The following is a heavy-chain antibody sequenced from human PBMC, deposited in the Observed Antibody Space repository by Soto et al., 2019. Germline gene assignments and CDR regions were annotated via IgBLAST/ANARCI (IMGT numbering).Heavy chain of an antibody. D-gene: IGHD3-22*01. CDR3: AKPFSCGYSGDYYFDS. J-gene: IGHJ4*02. Sequence: GGSLTLSCATCSFTFSSYFIHWVRQAPGKGLEWVAVISYDGSNKYYADSVKGRFTISRDNSKNTLYLQMNSLRAEDTAVYYCAKPFSCGYSGDYYFDSWGQRNLVPVSS. CDR1: SFTFSSYF. V-gene: IGHV3-30*18. CDR2: ISYDGSNK.